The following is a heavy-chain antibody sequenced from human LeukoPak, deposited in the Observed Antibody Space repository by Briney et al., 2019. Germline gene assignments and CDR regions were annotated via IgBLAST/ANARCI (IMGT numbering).Heavy chain of an antibody. D-gene: IGHD6-13*01. Sequence: SETLSLTCTVSGGSISSYYWGWIRQPPGKGLEWIGSIYYSGSTYYNPSLKSRVTISVDTSKNQFSLKLSSVTAADTAVYYCARVGYSRDYFDYWGQGTLVTVSS. J-gene: IGHJ4*02. CDR2: IYYSGST. CDR3: ARVGYSRDYFDY. V-gene: IGHV4-39*07. CDR1: GGSISSYY.